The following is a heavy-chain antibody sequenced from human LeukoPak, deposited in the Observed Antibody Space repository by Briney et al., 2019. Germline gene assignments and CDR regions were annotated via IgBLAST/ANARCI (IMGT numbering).Heavy chain of an antibody. J-gene: IGHJ5*02. CDR3: AKDWGEATVTNWFDP. CDR1: GFTFSSYG. CDR2: ISYDGSNK. D-gene: IGHD4-11*01. V-gene: IGHV3-30*18. Sequence: GGSLRLSCAASGFTFSSYGIHWVRQAPGKGLEWVAVISYDGSNKFYADSVKGRFTISRDNSKNTLFLQMNSLRPEDTAVYYCAKDWGEATVTNWFDPWGQGTLVTVSS.